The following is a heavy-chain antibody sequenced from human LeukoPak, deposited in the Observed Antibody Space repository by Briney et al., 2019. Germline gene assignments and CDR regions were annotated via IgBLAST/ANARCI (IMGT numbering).Heavy chain of an antibody. V-gene: IGHV5-51*01. CDR3: ARVGYSSSSGDY. D-gene: IGHD6-6*01. J-gene: IGHJ4*02. CDR1: GCSFTSYW. CDR2: IYPGDSDT. Sequence: GGSLQISCKGSGCSFTSYWIGWVRQMPGKGLEGMGIIYPGDSDTRYSPSFQGQVTISADKSISTAYLQWGSLKASDTAMYYCARVGYSSSSGDYWGQGTLVTVSS.